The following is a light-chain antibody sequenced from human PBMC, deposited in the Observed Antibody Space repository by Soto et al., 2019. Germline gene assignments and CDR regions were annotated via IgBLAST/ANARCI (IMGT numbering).Light chain of an antibody. CDR3: QQYNDWPPWLT. V-gene: IGKV3-15*01. CDR2: GAS. CDR1: ESVSSY. J-gene: IGKJ4*01. Sequence: EIVMTQSPATLSASPGERATLPCRASESVSSYLAWYQQKPGQAPRLLIYGASTRATGIPARFSGSGSGTEFTLTISSLQSEDFAVYYCQQYNDWPPWLTFGGGTKVEIK.